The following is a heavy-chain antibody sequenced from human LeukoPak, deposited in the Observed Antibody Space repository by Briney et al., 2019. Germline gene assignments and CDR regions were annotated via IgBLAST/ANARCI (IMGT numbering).Heavy chain of an antibody. J-gene: IGHJ6*03. CDR2: ISSSSSYI. CDR1: GFTFSNYN. V-gene: IGHV3-21*01. D-gene: IGHD3-16*02. Sequence: GGSLRLSCAASGFTFSNYNMNWVRQAPGKGLEWVSSISSSSSYIYYADSLKGRFTISRDNAKNSLYLQMNSLRAEDTAVYYCARDLLGYNYYYMDVWGKGTTVTVSS. CDR3: ARDLLGYNYYYMDV.